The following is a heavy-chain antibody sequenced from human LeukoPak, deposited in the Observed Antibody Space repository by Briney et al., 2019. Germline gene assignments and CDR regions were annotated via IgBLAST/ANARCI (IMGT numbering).Heavy chain of an antibody. CDR1: GGSISSGGYY. D-gene: IGHD3-10*01. CDR3: ARGMMVRGVSAGSWFYP. CDR2: IYYSGST. J-gene: IGHJ5*02. Sequence: SETLSLTCTVSGGSISSGGYYWSWIRQHPGKGLEWIGYIYYSGSTYYNPSLKSRVTISVATSNNQFSLKLSSVTAADTAVYYCARGMMVRGVSAGSWFYPWGQGTLVTVSS. V-gene: IGHV4-31*03.